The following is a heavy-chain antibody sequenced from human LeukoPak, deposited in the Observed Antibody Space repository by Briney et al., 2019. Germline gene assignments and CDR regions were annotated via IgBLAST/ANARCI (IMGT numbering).Heavy chain of an antibody. CDR2: ISAYNGNT. Sequence: ASVKVSCKASGYTFTSYGISWVRQAPGQGLEWMGWISAYNGNTNYAQKLQSRVTMTTDTSTSTAYMELRSLRSDDTAVYYCARGPRRAYCSSTSCPLQTDYWGQGTLVTVSS. V-gene: IGHV1-18*04. CDR1: GYTFTSYG. D-gene: IGHD2-2*01. CDR3: ARGPRRAYCSSTSCPLQTDY. J-gene: IGHJ4*02.